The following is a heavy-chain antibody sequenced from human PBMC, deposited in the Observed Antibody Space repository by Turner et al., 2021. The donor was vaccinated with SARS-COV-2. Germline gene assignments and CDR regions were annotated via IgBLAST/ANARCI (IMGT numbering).Heavy chain of an antibody. CDR3: ARDLSDYWYFDL. CDR2: IYSGGST. Sequence: EVQLVESGGGLIQPGGSLRLSCASSGFTVSSNYMSWVRQAPGKGLEWVSVIYSGGSTYYADSVKGRFTISRDNSKNTLYLQMNGLRGEDTAMFYCARDLSDYWYFDLWGRGTLVTVSS. CDR1: GFTVSSNY. V-gene: IGHV3-66*01. J-gene: IGHJ2*01.